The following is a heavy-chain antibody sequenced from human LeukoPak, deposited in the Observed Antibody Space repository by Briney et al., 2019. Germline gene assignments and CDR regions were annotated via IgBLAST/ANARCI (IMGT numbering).Heavy chain of an antibody. CDR3: ARDLGYCSDGTCPLGY. Sequence: PGGSLRLSCAASGFSFSTYGMRWVRQAPGKGLVGGAVIWYDGSSEYYAASVKGRVSISRDNSKDTLYLQMNSLRDEDTSVYYCARDLGYCSDGTCPLGYWGQGTLVTVSS. J-gene: IGHJ4*02. CDR1: GFSFSTYG. D-gene: IGHD2-15*01. CDR2: IWYDGSSE. V-gene: IGHV3-33*01.